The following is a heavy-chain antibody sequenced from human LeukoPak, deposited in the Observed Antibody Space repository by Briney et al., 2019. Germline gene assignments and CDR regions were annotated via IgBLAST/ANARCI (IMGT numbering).Heavy chain of an antibody. CDR2: ISSSSSYI. Sequence: PGGSLRLSCAASGFTFSSYSMNWVRQAPGKGLEWVSSISSSSSYIYYAGSVKGRFTISRDNSKNTLYLQMNSLRAEDTAVYYCATTPPSVTSHLVDYWGQGTLVTVSS. CDR1: GFTFSSYS. D-gene: IGHD4-17*01. J-gene: IGHJ4*02. CDR3: ATTPPSVTSHLVDY. V-gene: IGHV3-21*04.